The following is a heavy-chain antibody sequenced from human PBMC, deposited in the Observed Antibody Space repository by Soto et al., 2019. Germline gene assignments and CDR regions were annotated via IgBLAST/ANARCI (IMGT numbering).Heavy chain of an antibody. J-gene: IGHJ4*02. CDR1: GGSISSGGYY. D-gene: IGHD5-12*01. CDR3: ARGRFILATINRPLRFDY. Sequence: PSETLSLTCTVSGGSISSGGYYWSWIRQHPGKGLEWIGYIYYSGSTYYNPSLKSRVTISVDTSKNQFSLKLSSVTAADTAVYYCARGRFILATINRPLRFDYWAQGTLVPVSS. CDR2: IYYSGST. V-gene: IGHV4-31*03.